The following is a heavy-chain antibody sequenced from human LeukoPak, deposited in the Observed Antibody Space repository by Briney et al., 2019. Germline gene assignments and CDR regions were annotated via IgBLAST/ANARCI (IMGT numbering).Heavy chain of an antibody. V-gene: IGHV3-23*01. J-gene: IGHJ6*03. CDR1: GFTFSTYA. CDR3: AKYHQRPGYYYYMDV. CDR2: ISGNGGTT. Sequence: PGGSLRLSCTASGFTFSTYAMSWVRPTPGKGLGWVLGISGNGGTTYYADSVNSRFPISIDHSNNTLYLQMNSLRAVGTAVYYCAKYHQRPGYYYYMDVWGKGTTVTVSS. D-gene: IGHD2-2*01.